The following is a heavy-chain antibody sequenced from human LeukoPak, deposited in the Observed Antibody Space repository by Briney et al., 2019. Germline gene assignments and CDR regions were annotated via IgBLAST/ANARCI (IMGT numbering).Heavy chain of an antibody. CDR3: AKLGTDAFDI. Sequence: PGGSLSLSCAASGFTFRSYWMGWVRQAPGKGLEWVANINQDGSDKQYVDSVKGRFTISGDNAKTSLYLQMNSLRAEDTAVYYCAKLGTDAFDIWGQGTMVTVSS. V-gene: IGHV3-7*01. J-gene: IGHJ3*02. CDR1: GFTFRSYW. D-gene: IGHD7-27*01. CDR2: INQDGSDK.